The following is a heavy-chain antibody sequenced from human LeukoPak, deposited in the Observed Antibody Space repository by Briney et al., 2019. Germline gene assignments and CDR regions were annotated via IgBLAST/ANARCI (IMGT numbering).Heavy chain of an antibody. CDR2: TYYRSTWYN. D-gene: IGHD2-2*01. Sequence: QTLSLTCAISGDSVSSNSVTWNWIRQSPSRGLEWLGRTYYRSTWYNDYAVSVRGRITVNPDTSKNQFSLHLYSVTPEDTAVYYCARRLTQYDCFDPWGQGILVTVSS. V-gene: IGHV6-1*01. CDR1: GDSVSSNSVT. CDR3: ARRLTQYDCFDP. J-gene: IGHJ5*02.